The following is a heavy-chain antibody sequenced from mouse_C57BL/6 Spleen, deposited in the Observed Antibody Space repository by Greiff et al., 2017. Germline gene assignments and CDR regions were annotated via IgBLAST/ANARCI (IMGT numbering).Heavy chain of an antibody. Sequence: QVQLQQSGAELVRPGASVKLSCKASGYTFTDYYINWVKQRPGQGLEWIARIYPGSGNTYYEEKFKGKATLTAEKSSSTAYMQLSSLTSEDSAVYVCARTGTGGYYFDDWGKGTTLTVSS. J-gene: IGHJ2*01. V-gene: IGHV1-76*01. CDR2: IYPGSGNT. D-gene: IGHD4-1*01. CDR1: GYTFTDYY. CDR3: ARTGTGGYYFDD.